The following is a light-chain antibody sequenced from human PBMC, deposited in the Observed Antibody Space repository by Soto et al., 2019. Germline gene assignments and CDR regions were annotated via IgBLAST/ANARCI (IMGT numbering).Light chain of an antibody. CDR2: GAS. CDR3: QQYKNWPPVT. J-gene: IGKJ5*01. V-gene: IGKV3-15*01. Sequence: EMVMTQSPATLSVSPGERATLSCRASQSVSSNLAWYQQKPGQAPRLLIYGASTRATGIPARFSGSGSGTEFTLTISSLQTEDFAVYYCQQYKNWPPVTFGPGTRLDIK. CDR1: QSVSSN.